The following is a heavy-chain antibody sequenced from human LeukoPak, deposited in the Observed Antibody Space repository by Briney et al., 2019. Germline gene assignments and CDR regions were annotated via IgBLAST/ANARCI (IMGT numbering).Heavy chain of an antibody. V-gene: IGHV4-39*01. CDR2: INYSGTT. CDR3: ARLSDY. J-gene: IGHJ4*02. Sequence: SETLSLTCTVSGGALSSDNYYWGWIRQPPGKGLEWIGSINYSGTTYYNPSLKSRVSISVDTSRTQFSLRLSSVTAADTAVYYCARLSDYWGQGTLVTVSS. CDR1: GGALSSDNYY.